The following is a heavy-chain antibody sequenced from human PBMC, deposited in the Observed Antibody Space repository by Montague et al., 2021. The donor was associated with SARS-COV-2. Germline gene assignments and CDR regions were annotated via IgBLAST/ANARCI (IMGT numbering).Heavy chain of an antibody. CDR1: GFTFSSYA. D-gene: IGHD3-3*01. CDR2: IYSGGSST. V-gene: IGHV3-23*03. CDR3: AKDPNYGFWSGYYFDY. J-gene: IGHJ4*02. Sequence: SLRLSCAASGFTFSSYAMRWVRQAPGKGLEWVSVIYSGGSSTYYADSVKGRFTISRDNSKNTLYLQMNSLRAEDTAVYYCAKDPNYGFWSGYYFDYWGQGTRGTVSS.